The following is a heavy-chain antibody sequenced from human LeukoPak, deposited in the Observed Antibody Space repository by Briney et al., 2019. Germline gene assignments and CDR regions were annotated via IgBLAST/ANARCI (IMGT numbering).Heavy chain of an antibody. D-gene: IGHD3-10*01. J-gene: IGHJ3*01. CDR3: AGDLYYYGSGSYYDVFDV. CDR2: ISAYKGNT. CDR1: GYTFSTYG. V-gene: IGHV1-18*01. Sequence: ASVKVSCKASGYTFSTYGISWVRQAPGQGLEWMGWISAYKGNTYYAQMLQGRVTMTTDTSTSTAYMELRSLRSDDTAIYYCAGDLYYYGSGSYYDVFDVWGQGTRVTVSS.